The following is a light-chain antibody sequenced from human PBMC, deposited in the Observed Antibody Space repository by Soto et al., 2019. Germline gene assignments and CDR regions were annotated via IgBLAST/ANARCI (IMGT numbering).Light chain of an antibody. CDR1: QSLAYVDGNTY. CDR3: MQGTHWPPYT. V-gene: IGKV2-30*01. Sequence: DVAMTQSPLSLPVTLGQPASISCRSSQSLAYVDGNTYLNWFQQRPGQSPRRLIYQVSNRDSGVPDRFSGSGSGTDFTLKISRVEADDVGVYYCMQGTHWPPYTFGQGTKLEIK. J-gene: IGKJ2*01. CDR2: QVS.